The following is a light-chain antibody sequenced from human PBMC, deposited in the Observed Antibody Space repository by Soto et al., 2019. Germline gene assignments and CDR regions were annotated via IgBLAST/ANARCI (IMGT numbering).Light chain of an antibody. J-gene: IGKJ1*01. CDR2: KAS. CDR1: QSISSW. V-gene: IGKV1-5*03. CDR3: QQYNSYST. Sequence: DIQMTQSASTLSASVGDRFTITFRASQSISSWLAWYQQKPGKAPKLLIYKASSLESGVPSRFSGSGSGTEFTLTISSLQPDDFATYYCQQYNSYSTFGQGTKVDI.